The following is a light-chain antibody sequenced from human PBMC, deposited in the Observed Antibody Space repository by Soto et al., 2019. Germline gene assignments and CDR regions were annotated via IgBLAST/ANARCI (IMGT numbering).Light chain of an antibody. CDR3: SSYTSSSTVI. CDR2: DVS. J-gene: IGLJ2*01. V-gene: IGLV2-14*03. Sequence: QSALTQPASVSGSPGQSIAISCTGSSSDVGGYNYVSWYQQHSGKAPKLMIYDVSSRPSGVSDRFSGSKSGNTASLTISGLQAVDEAEYYCSSYTSSSTVIFGGGTRLTVL. CDR1: SSDVGGYNY.